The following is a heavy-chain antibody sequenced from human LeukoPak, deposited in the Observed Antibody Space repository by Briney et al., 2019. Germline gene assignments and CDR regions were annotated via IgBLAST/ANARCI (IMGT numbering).Heavy chain of an antibody. CDR2: IYYSGST. CDR1: GASITSDYYY. V-gene: IGHV4-39*01. Sequence: SETLSLTCTVSGASITSDYYYWGWIRQPPGKGLEWIGSIYYSGSTYYNPSLKSRVTISVDTSKNQFSLKLSSVTAADTAVYYCARHSFVMTRPYYFDYWGQGTLVTVSS. D-gene: IGHD3-3*01. J-gene: IGHJ4*02. CDR3: ARHSFVMTRPYYFDY.